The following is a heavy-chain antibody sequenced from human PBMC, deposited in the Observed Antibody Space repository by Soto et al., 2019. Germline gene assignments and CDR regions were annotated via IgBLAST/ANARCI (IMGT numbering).Heavy chain of an antibody. CDR3: ATSTFPFSMVRGVIIGGYSYGYDEYYFDY. D-gene: IGHD3-10*01. Sequence: QTVGSLRLSCAASGFTFSSYWMSWVRQAPGKGLEWVANIKQDGSEKYYVDSVKGRFTISRDNAKNSLYLQMNSLRAEDTAVYYCATSTFPFSMVRGVIIGGYSYGYDEYYFDYWGQGTLVTVSS. V-gene: IGHV3-7*03. J-gene: IGHJ4*02. CDR1: GFTFSSYW. CDR2: IKQDGSEK.